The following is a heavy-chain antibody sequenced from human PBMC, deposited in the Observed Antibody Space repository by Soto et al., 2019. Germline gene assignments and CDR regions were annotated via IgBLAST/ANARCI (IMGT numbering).Heavy chain of an antibody. CDR3: ARARIGYCSGGSCFWFDP. CDR2: IWYDGSNK. Sequence: GGSLRLSCAASGFTFSSYGMHWVRQAPGKGLEWVAVIWYDGSNKYYADSVKGRFTISRDNSKNTLYLQMNSLRAEDTAVYYCARARIGYCSGGSCFWFDPWGQGTLVTVSS. V-gene: IGHV3-33*01. CDR1: GFTFSSYG. J-gene: IGHJ5*02. D-gene: IGHD2-15*01.